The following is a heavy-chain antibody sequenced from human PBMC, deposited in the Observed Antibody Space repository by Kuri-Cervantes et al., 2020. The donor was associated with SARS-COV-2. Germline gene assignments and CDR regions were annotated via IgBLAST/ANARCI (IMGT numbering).Heavy chain of an antibody. J-gene: IGHJ6*02. CDR1: GFTFSGSA. CDR3: SRSTVTSPLYGMDV. CDR2: IRSKADSYAT. D-gene: IGHD4-17*01. V-gene: IGHV3-73*01. Sequence: GEFLKIPCAASGFTFSGSAMHWVRQASGKGLEWVGRIRSKADSYATAYAASVKGRFTISRDDSKNTAYLQMNSLKTEDTAVYYCSRSTVTSPLYGMDVWGRGTTVTVSS.